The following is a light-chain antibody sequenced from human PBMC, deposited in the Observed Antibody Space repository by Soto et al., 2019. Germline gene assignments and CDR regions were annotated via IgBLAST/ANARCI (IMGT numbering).Light chain of an antibody. CDR2: DTS. CDR3: QQYNNWPWT. CDR1: QYISSW. J-gene: IGKJ5*01. V-gene: IGKV1-5*01. Sequence: DIQMTQSPSTLSASVGDRVTITCRASQYISSWLAWYQQKPGTAPRLLIYDTSNLEDGVPSTFSGSGSGTDFTLTVSSLQPDDSATYYCQQYNNWPWTFGQGTRLKIK.